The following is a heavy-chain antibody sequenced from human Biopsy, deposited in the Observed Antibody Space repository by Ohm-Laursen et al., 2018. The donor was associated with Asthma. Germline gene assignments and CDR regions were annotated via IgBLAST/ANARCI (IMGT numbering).Heavy chain of an antibody. D-gene: IGHD4-17*01. CDR1: GFTFSSYA. Sequence: SLRLSCSASGFTFSSYAMHWVRQAPGKGLEWVAVISYDGSDKYYADYVKGRFTISRDNSKNTLYLQMNSLRAEDTAVYYCAKGHGDYVFPYFQHWGQGTLVTVSS. CDR2: ISYDGSDK. J-gene: IGHJ1*01. V-gene: IGHV3-30*04. CDR3: AKGHGDYVFPYFQH.